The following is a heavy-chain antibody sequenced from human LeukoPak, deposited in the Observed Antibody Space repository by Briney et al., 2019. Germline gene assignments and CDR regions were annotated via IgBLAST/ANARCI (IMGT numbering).Heavy chain of an antibody. V-gene: IGHV4-59*01. CDR2: IYSSGST. CDR3: ARVTTIFGVDMYYFHY. D-gene: IGHD3-3*01. Sequence: PSETLSLTCTVSGGSISGNFWSWIRQPPGEGLEWIGYIYSSGSTSYNPSLKSRVTISLDTSKHQFSLKLTSVTAADTAVYYCARVTTIFGVDMYYFHYWGQGTLVTVSS. J-gene: IGHJ4*02. CDR1: GGSISGNF.